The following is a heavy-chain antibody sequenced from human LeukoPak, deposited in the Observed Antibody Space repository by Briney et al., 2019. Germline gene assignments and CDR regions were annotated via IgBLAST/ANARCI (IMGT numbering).Heavy chain of an antibody. V-gene: IGHV3-66*01. CDR1: GFTVSSNY. CDR2: IYSGGST. J-gene: IGHJ6*02. CDR3: ARDHYDILTLPDHAYYGMDV. Sequence: PGGSLRLSCAASGFTVSSNYMSWVRQAPGKGLEWVPVIYSGGSTYYADSVKGRFTISRDNSKNTLYLQMNSLRAEDTAVYYCARDHYDILTLPDHAYYGMDVWGQGTTVTVSS. D-gene: IGHD3-9*01.